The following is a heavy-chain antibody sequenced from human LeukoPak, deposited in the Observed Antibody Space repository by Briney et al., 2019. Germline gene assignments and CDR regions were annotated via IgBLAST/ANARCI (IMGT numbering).Heavy chain of an antibody. J-gene: IGHJ4*02. CDR1: GGSFSGYY. CDR2: INHSGST. CDR3: ARVSGSLYCSSTSCYPHFDY. Sequence: PSETLSLTCAVYGGSFSGYYWSWIRQPPGKGLEWIGEINHSGSTNYNPPLKSRVTISVDTSKNQFSLKLSSVTAADTAVYYCARVSGSLYCSSTSCYPHFDYWGQGTLVTVSS. V-gene: IGHV4-34*01. D-gene: IGHD2-2*01.